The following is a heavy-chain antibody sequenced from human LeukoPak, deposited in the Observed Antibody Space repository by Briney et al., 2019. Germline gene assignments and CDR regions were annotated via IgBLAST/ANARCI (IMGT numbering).Heavy chain of an antibody. CDR3: AKAIHSSSSGVVDY. Sequence: GGSLRLSCAASGFIFSNYAMHWVRQAPGKGLEGVTFIRCDGSNKYYAESVKGRFTISRDNSKNTLYLQMNSLRAEDTAVYYCAKAIHSSSSGVVDYWGQGTLVTVSS. CDR1: GFIFSNYA. V-gene: IGHV3-30*02. D-gene: IGHD6-6*01. CDR2: IRCDGSNK. J-gene: IGHJ4*02.